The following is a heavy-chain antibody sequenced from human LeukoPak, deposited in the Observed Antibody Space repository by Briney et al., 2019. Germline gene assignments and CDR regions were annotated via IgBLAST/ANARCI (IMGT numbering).Heavy chain of an antibody. J-gene: IGHJ3*02. CDR3: ARGGYYYDTSGRDI. D-gene: IGHD3-22*01. Sequence: SETLSLTCAVYGGSLSGYYWSWIRQPPGKGLEWIGEINHSGSTNYNPSLKSRVTISVDTSKNQFSLKLSSVTAADTAVYYCARGGYYYDTSGRDIWGQGTMVTVSS. CDR1: GGSLSGYY. V-gene: IGHV4-34*01. CDR2: INHSGST.